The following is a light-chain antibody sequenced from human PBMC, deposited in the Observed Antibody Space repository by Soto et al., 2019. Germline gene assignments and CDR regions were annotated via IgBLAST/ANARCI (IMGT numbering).Light chain of an antibody. V-gene: IGKV2-30*02. J-gene: IGKJ2*01. Sequence: DVVMTQSPLSLPVTLGQPASISCRSSQSLVHSDGNTYLNWFHQRPGQSPRRLIYKVSNRDSGVPDRFSGSGSDTDFTLKISGVEAEDVGVYYCMQGTHWPPYTFGHGTKLEIK. CDR2: KVS. CDR1: QSLVHSDGNTY. CDR3: MQGTHWPPYT.